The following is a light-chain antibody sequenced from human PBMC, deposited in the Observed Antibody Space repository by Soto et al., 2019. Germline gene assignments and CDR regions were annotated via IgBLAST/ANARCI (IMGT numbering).Light chain of an antibody. J-gene: IGKJ2*01. CDR2: GAS. CDR3: HQYDGAPHT. Sequence: ENVLTQSPGTLSSSPGERATLSYRASQSVRNNYLAWYQKKPGQAPRLLIFGASIRATGIPDRFSGSGSGTDFTLTISRLEPEDFAVFYCHQYDGAPHTFGQGTKLEIK. V-gene: IGKV3-20*01. CDR1: QSVRNNY.